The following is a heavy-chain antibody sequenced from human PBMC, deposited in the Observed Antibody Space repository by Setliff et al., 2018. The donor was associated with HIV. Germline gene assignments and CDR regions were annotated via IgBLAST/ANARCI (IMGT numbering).Heavy chain of an antibody. D-gene: IGHD6-19*01. CDR1: GFRFRNYG. CDR3: TRVGSSVWTPFDY. J-gene: IGHJ4*02. Sequence: GGSLRLSCAASGFRFRNYGMNWVRQAPGKGPEWVSSVSGGSDFIYYADSVKGRFTIARDDAKNSLYLRMNRLRADDTALYYCTRVGSSVWTPFDYWGQGTLVTVSS. CDR2: VSGGSDFI. V-gene: IGHV3-21*01.